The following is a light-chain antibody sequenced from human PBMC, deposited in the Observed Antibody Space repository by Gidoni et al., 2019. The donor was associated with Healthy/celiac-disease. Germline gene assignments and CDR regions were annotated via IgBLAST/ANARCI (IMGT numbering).Light chain of an antibody. CDR3: QQYYSYPPA. V-gene: IGKV1-8*01. CDR1: QGISSY. CDR2: AAS. Sequence: AIRMTQSPSSFSASTGDRVTITCQASQGISSYLAWYQQKPGKDPKLLLYAASTLQSGVPSRFSGSGSGTDFTLTISCLQSEDFATYYCQQYYSYPPAFGGGTKVEIK. J-gene: IGKJ4*01.